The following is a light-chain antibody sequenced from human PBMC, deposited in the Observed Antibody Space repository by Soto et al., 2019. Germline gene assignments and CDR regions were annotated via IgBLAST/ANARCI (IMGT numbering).Light chain of an antibody. CDR2: STS. Sequence: QTVVTQEPSLTVSPGGTVTLTCASSTGAVPSGYYPNWFQQKPGQAPRALIYSTSNKQSWTPARFSGSLLGGKAALTLSGVQPEDEAEYYCLLYYGGAPVFGGGTKLTVL. CDR1: TGAVPSGYY. CDR3: LLYYGGAPV. V-gene: IGLV7-43*01. J-gene: IGLJ3*02.